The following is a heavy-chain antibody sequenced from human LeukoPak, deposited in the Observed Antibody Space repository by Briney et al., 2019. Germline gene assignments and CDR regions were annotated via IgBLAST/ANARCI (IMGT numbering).Heavy chain of an antibody. CDR1: GYTFTGYY. D-gene: IGHD6-19*01. J-gene: IGHJ3*02. CDR2: INPNSGGT. CDR3: ARDVVQWLAYAFDI. V-gene: IGHV1-2*02. Sequence: ASVKVSCKASGYTFTGYYMHWVRQAPGQGLEGMEWINPNSGGTNYAQKFQGRVTMTRDTSISTAYMELSRLRSDDTAVYYCARDVVQWLAYAFDIWGQGTMVTVSS.